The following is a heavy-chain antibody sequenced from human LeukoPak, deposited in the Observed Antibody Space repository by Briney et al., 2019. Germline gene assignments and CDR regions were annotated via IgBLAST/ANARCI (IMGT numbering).Heavy chain of an antibody. CDR1: GYTFTGYY. CDR3: ASTSYDSSVRGAESDY. J-gene: IGHJ4*02. Sequence: ASVKVSCKASGYTFTGYYMHWVRQAPGQGLEWMVWINPNSGGTNYAQKFQCRVTMTRDPSISTAYMELSRLRSDDTAVYYCASTSYDSSVRGAESDYWGQGTLVTVSS. V-gene: IGHV1-2*02. CDR2: INPNSGGT. D-gene: IGHD3-22*01.